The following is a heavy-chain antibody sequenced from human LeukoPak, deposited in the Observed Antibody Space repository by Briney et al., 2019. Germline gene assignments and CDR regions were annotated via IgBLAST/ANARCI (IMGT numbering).Heavy chain of an antibody. Sequence: SETLSLTCTVSGGSISSSSYYWGWIRQPPGKGLEWIGSIYYSGSTYYNPSLKSRVTISVDTSKNQFSLQLNSVTPEDTAVYYCARDDLITGTTPGGFDYWGQGTLVTVSS. V-gene: IGHV4-39*07. CDR1: GGSISSSSYY. D-gene: IGHD1-20*01. CDR2: IYYSGST. J-gene: IGHJ4*02. CDR3: ARDDLITGTTPGGFDY.